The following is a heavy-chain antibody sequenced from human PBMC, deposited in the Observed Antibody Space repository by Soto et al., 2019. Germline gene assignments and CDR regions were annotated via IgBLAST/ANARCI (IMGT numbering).Heavy chain of an antibody. V-gene: IGHV1-69*08. CDR3: ARDLSYGDYWYFDL. D-gene: IGHD4-17*01. Sequence: QVQLVQSGAEVKKPGSSVKVSCKASGGTFSSYTISWVRQAPGQGLEWMGRIIHILGIANYAQKFQGRVTITADKSTSTAYMELSSLRSEDTAVYYCARDLSYGDYWYFDLWGRGTLVTVSS. CDR1: GGTFSSYT. J-gene: IGHJ2*01. CDR2: IIHILGIA.